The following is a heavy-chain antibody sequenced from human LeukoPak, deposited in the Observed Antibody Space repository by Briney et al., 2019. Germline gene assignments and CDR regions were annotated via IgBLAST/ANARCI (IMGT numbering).Heavy chain of an antibody. D-gene: IGHD1-26*01. Sequence: GESLKISCKGSGYNFNTYWIAWVRQMPGKGLEWMGIIYPGDSDTRYSPSFQGQVTISADKSISAACVQWNSLKASDTAIYYCARLGRVGATQSHSDFWGQGTLVTVSS. V-gene: IGHV5-51*01. CDR1: GYNFNTYW. CDR2: IYPGDSDT. CDR3: ARLGRVGATQSHSDF. J-gene: IGHJ4*02.